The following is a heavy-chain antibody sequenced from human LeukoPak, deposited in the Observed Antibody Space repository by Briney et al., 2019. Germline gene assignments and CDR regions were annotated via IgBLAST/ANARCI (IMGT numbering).Heavy chain of an antibody. D-gene: IGHD3-22*01. CDR2: INPNIGGT. V-gene: IGHV1-2*02. CDR3: ARAGIWDYSDGSGYHNAAFDI. J-gene: IGHJ3*02. Sequence: GASVKVSCNASGYTFTDYYMHWVRQAPGQGLEWMGWINPNIGGTNYAQKFQGRVTMTRDTSISTAYMELSRLRSDDTAVYYCARAGIWDYSDGSGYHNAAFDIWGQGTMVTVSS. CDR1: GYTFTDYY.